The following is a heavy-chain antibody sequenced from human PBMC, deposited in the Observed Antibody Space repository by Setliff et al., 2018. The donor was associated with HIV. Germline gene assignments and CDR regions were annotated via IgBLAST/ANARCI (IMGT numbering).Heavy chain of an antibody. Sequence: SETLSLTCTVSGGSISSFYWSWIRQPPGKGLEWIGYLYYSGSTSYNPSLKSRVTISVDTSKTQFSLKLSSVTAADTAVYYCARHAPRNHDLAGVFYPYYMDVWGKGTTVTVSS. V-gene: IGHV4-59*08. J-gene: IGHJ6*03. CDR1: GGSISSFY. CDR2: LYYSGST. CDR3: ARHAPRNHDLAGVFYPYYMDV. D-gene: IGHD1-1*01.